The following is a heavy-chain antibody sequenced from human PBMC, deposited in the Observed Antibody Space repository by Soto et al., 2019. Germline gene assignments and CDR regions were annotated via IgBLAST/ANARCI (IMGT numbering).Heavy chain of an antibody. V-gene: IGHV3-7*05. Sequence: GGSLRLSCAASGFTFSSYWMTWVRQAPGKGLEWVASIKEDGSDKYYVDSVKGRFTISRDNAKNSLYLQINNLRAEDTAVYYCARDQWRLFDYWGQGSLVTVSS. CDR2: IKEDGSDK. CDR3: ARDQWRLFDY. CDR1: GFTFSSYW. J-gene: IGHJ4*02. D-gene: IGHD6-19*01.